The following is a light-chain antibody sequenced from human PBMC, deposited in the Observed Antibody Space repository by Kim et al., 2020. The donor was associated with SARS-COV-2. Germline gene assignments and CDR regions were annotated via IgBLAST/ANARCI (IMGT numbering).Light chain of an antibody. J-gene: IGKJ2*01. V-gene: IGKV3-20*01. CDR2: GAT. Sequence: ERATLSCRARQSVSSSYLAWYQQKPGQAPRRLIYGATSRATGIPDRFSGSGTGTDFTLTISRLEPEDFAVYYCQQYGSSPLYTFGQGTKLEI. CDR1: QSVSSSY. CDR3: QQYGSSPLYT.